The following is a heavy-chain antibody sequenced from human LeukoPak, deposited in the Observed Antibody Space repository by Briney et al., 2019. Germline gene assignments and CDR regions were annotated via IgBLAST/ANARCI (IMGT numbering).Heavy chain of an antibody. CDR1: GFTFSRYW. V-gene: IGHV3-74*01. CDR3: ASPRIAVAGTSPPFDY. Sequence: GGSLRLSCIASGFTFSRYWIHWIRQVPGQGPVWVSRINPSGSSTNCADSVKGRFTISRDNSKNTLYLQMNSLRAEDTAVYYCASPRIAVAGTSPPFDYWGQGTLVTVSS. CDR2: INPSGSST. J-gene: IGHJ4*02. D-gene: IGHD6-19*01.